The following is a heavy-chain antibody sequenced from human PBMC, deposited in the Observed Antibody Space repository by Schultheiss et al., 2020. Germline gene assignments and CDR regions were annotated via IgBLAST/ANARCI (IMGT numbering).Heavy chain of an antibody. CDR3: ARLRSAPADAFDI. V-gene: IGHV3-30*03. J-gene: IGHJ3*02. Sequence: GGSLRLSCAASGFTFSSYGMHWVRQAPGKGLEWVAVISYDGSNKYYADSVKGRFTISRDNAKNSLYLQMNSLRAEDTAVYYCARLRSAPADAFDIWGQGTMVTVSS. D-gene: IGHD2-15*01. CDR1: GFTFSSYG. CDR2: ISYDGSNK.